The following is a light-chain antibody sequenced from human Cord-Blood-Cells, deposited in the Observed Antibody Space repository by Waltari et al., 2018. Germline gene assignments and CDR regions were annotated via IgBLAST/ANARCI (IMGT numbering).Light chain of an antibody. CDR2: GAS. CDR1: QSVSSSY. V-gene: IGKV3-20*01. CDR3: QQYGSSPYT. Sequence: EIELTQSPCTLSLSPGARVTLSCRASQSVSSSYLGWYQQKPGQAPRLLIYGASSRATGIPDRFSGSGSGTDFTLTISRLEPEDFAVYYCQQYGSSPYTFGQGTKLEIK. J-gene: IGKJ2*01.